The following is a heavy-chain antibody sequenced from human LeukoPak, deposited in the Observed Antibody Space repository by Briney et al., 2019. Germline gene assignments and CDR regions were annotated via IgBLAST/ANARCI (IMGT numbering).Heavy chain of an antibody. CDR1: GFTFSTYV. Sequence: GGSLRPSCAASGFTFSTYVMSWVRQAPGKGLEWVSAISGSGGSTYYADSVKGRFTISRDNSKNTLYLQMNSLGADDTAVYYCAKGNWRYFDYWGQGTLVTVSS. CDR3: AKGNWRYFDY. V-gene: IGHV3-23*01. CDR2: ISGSGGST. J-gene: IGHJ4*02. D-gene: IGHD1-1*01.